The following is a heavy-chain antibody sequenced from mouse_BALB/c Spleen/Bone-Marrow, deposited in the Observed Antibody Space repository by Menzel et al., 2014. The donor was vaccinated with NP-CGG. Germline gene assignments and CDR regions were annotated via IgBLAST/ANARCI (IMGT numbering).Heavy chain of an antibody. CDR1: GFSLTSYG. CDR2: IWSGGST. J-gene: IGHJ3*01. D-gene: IGHD2-4*01. V-gene: IGHV2-2*02. Sequence: VKLMESGPGLVQPSQSLSVTCTVSGFSLTSYGLHWVRQSPGKGLEWLGVIWSGGSTDYNAAFISRLSISKDNSKSQVFFKMNSLQANDTAIYYCARGLYYDYEFAYWGQGTLVTVSA. CDR3: ARGLYYDYEFAY.